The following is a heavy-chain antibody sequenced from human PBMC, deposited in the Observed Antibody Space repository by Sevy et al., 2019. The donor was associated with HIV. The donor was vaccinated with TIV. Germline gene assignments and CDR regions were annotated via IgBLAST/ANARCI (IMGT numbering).Heavy chain of an antibody. V-gene: IGHV3-30*02. Sequence: GGSLRLSCAASGFTFRTYGMHWVRQAPGKGLEWVSVIRYDGSTKYYIDSVKGRFTISRDNSKNTLYLQMNRLRTEDTGVYYCAKGLGMVQGALLSDDIWGQGTMVTVSS. CDR2: IRYDGSTK. CDR3: AKGLGMVQGALLSDDI. D-gene: IGHD3-10*01. CDR1: GFTFRTYG. J-gene: IGHJ3*02.